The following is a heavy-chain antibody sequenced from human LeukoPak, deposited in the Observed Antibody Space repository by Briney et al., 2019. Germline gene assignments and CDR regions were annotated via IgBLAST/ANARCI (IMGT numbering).Heavy chain of an antibody. V-gene: IGHV3-23*01. CDR1: GFTFSSYA. CDR3: AKVVGPLHPPGLCFDY. D-gene: IGHD1-26*01. J-gene: IGHJ4*02. Sequence: GGSLRLSCAASGFTFSSYAMSWVRQAPGKGLEWVSAFSGSGGSTYYADSVKGRFTISRDNSKNTLYLQMNSLRAEDTAVYYCAKVVGPLHPPGLCFDYWGQGTLVTVSS. CDR2: FSGSGGST.